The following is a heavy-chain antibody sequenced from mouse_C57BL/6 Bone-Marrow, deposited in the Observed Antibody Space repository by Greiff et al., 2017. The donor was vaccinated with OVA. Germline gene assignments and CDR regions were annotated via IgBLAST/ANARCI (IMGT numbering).Heavy chain of an antibody. Sequence: VQLQQSGPELVKPGASVKISCKASGYTFTDYYINWVKQRPGQGLEWIGWIFPGSGSNYYNEKFKGKATLTVDKSSSTAYMLLSSLTSEDSAVYFCEGVLRSPYFDYWGQGTTLTVSS. CDR1: GYTFTDYY. D-gene: IGHD1-1*01. J-gene: IGHJ2*01. CDR3: EGVLRSPYFDY. CDR2: IFPGSGSN. V-gene: IGHV1-75*01.